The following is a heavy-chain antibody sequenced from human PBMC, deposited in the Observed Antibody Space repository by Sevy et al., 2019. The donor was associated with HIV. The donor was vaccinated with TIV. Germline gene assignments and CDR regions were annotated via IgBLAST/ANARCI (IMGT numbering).Heavy chain of an antibody. J-gene: IGHJ6*02. Sequence: ASVKVSCKASGYTFTGHYLHWVRQAPGQGLEWMGRVYPHSGGTNYAQKFQGRVTMTRDTSISTAYMELSRLRSDDTAVYYCARDGGGGTTNSGMDVWGQGTTVTVSS. D-gene: IGHD1-7*01. CDR1: GYTFTGHY. V-gene: IGHV1-2*06. CDR3: ARDGGGGTTNSGMDV. CDR2: VYPHSGGT.